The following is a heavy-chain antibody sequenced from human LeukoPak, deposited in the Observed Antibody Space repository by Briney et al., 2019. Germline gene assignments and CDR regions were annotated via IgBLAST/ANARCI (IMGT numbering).Heavy chain of an antibody. J-gene: IGHJ4*02. Sequence: GRSLRLSCAASGFTFANYGMHWVRQALGKGLEWVAVISSDGSKKHYADFVQGRFTISRDNAKNTLSLQMNSLRVEDTAVYYCAKSRAAATTLLFDYWGQGTLVTVSS. V-gene: IGHV3-30*18. CDR1: GFTFANYG. CDR3: AKSRAAATTLLFDY. CDR2: ISSDGSKK. D-gene: IGHD6-13*01.